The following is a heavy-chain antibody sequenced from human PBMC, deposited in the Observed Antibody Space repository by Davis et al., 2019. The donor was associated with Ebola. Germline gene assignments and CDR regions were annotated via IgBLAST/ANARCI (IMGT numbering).Heavy chain of an antibody. CDR2: ISYDGSNK. Sequence: GESLKISCAASGFTFSSYGMHWVRQAPGKGLEWVAVISYDGSNKYYADSVKGRFTISRDNSKNTLYLQMNSLRAEDTAVYYCAKDPVASDLLLWFGHQAGGGMDVWGKGTTVTVSS. V-gene: IGHV3-30*18. J-gene: IGHJ6*04. D-gene: IGHD3-10*01. CDR3: AKDPVASDLLLWFGHQAGGGMDV. CDR1: GFTFSSYG.